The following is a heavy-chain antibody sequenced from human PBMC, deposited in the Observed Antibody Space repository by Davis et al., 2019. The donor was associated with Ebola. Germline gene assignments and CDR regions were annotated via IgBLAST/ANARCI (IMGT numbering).Heavy chain of an antibody. CDR1: GFTLSDYY. CDR3: ASHLGYSSSHIDY. J-gene: IGHJ4*02. D-gene: IGHD6-6*01. V-gene: IGHV3-11*01. Sequence: GESLKISCAASGFTLSDYYMSWIRQAPGKGLEWVSSIRSSDTTIYYSDPVKGRFTVSRDNAKNSLYLQMNSLRAEDTAVYYCASHLGYSSSHIDYWGQGTVVTVSS. CDR2: IRSSDTTI.